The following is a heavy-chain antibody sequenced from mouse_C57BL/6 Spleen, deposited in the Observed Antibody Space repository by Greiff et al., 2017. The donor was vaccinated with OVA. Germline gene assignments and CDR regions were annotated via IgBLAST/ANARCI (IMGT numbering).Heavy chain of an antibody. D-gene: IGHD1-1*01. V-gene: IGHV5-4*01. J-gene: IGHJ3*01. CDR1: GFTFSSYA. CDR2: ISDGGSYT. CDR3: ARDWADYYGSSEAWFAY. Sequence: DVQLVESGGGLVKPGGSLKLSCAASGFTFSSYAMSWVRQTPEKRLEWVATISDGGSYTYYPDNVKGRFTISRDNAKNNLYLQMSHLKSADTAMYYCARDWADYYGSSEAWFAYWGQGTLVTVSA.